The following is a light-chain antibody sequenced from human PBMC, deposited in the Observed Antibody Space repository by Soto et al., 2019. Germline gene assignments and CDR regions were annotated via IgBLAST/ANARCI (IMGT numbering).Light chain of an antibody. J-gene: IGKJ1*01. CDR3: QQYYSTPWT. V-gene: IGKV3-20*01. CDR1: QSVSSSY. CDR2: GAS. Sequence: EIVLTQSPGTLSLSPGERATLSCRASQSVSSSYLAWYQQKPGQAPRLLIYGASSRATGIPDRFSGSGSGTDFTLTISRLEPEDFAVYYCQQYYSTPWTFGQGTNVEIK.